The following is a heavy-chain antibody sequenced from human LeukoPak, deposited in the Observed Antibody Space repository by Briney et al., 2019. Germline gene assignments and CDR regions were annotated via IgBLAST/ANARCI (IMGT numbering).Heavy chain of an antibody. J-gene: IGHJ6*02. V-gene: IGHV3-33*01. CDR3: ARERIAAAGSHYYYYYGMDV. CDR1: GFTFSSYG. CDR2: IWYDGSNK. Sequence: GGSLRLSCAASGFTFSSYGMHWVRQAPGKGLEWVAVIWYDGSNKYYADSVKGRFTISRDNFKNTPYLQMNSLRAEDTAVYYCARERIAAAGSHYYYYYGMDVWGQGTTVTVSS. D-gene: IGHD6-13*01.